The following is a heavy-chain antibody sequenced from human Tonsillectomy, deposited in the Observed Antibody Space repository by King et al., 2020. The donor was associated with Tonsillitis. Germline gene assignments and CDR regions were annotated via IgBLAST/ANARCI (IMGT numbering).Heavy chain of an antibody. J-gene: IGHJ4*02. D-gene: IGHD3-10*01. CDR2: ISSNGGST. Sequence: VQLVESGGGLVQRGGSLRLSCSVSGFTFSNYAMHWVRQAPGKGLESVSAISSNGGSTYYADSVRGRFTISRDNSKNTLYLQMSSLRAEDTAVYYCVKEYYYGSGSYFDYWGQGTLVTVSS. V-gene: IGHV3-64D*06. CDR1: GFTFSNYA. CDR3: VKEYYYGSGSYFDY.